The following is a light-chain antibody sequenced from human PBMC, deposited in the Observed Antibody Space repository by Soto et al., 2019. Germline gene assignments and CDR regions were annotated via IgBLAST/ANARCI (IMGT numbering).Light chain of an antibody. CDR2: ENN. V-gene: IGLV1-51*01. CDR3: GTWDGSLSAGV. Sequence: QSVLTQPPSVSAAPGQKVTISCSGSSSNIGNNYVSWYQQLPGTAPKLLIYENNKRPSGIPDRCSGSKSGTSATLGITGLQIGDEADYYCGTWDGSLSAGVFGGGTKLTVL. J-gene: IGLJ2*01. CDR1: SSNIGNNY.